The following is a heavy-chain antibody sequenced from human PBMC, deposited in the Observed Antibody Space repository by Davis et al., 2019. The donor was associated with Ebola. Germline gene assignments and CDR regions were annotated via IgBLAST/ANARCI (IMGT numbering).Heavy chain of an antibody. J-gene: IGHJ4*02. CDR3: VRGSDAYKTGY. V-gene: IGHV4-59*02. Sequence: MPSETLSLTCSVSGGSVSSDYWSWIRQPPGKGLELIAFISNGGRTIYNPSLRGRVTISIDTSKNQFSLEVRSVTAADTAFYYCVRGSDAYKTGYWGQGTLVTVSS. CDR2: ISNGGRT. CDR1: GGSVSSDY. D-gene: IGHD5-24*01.